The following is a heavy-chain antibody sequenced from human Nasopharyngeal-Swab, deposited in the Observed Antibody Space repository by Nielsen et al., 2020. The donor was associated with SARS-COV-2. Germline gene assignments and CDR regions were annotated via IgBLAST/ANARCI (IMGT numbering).Heavy chain of an antibody. Sequence: ASVKVSCKASGYTFTDYYVHWVRQAPGQGPEYMGVMYPSKGSTSYTRKFQDRITLTRDTSTSTVYMELTGLRFEDTAVYYCAREEPHTFRFDPWGQGTLVTVSS. J-gene: IGHJ5*02. V-gene: IGHV1-46*01. CDR2: MYPSKGST. D-gene: IGHD3-16*01. CDR1: GYTFTDYY. CDR3: AREEPHTFRFDP.